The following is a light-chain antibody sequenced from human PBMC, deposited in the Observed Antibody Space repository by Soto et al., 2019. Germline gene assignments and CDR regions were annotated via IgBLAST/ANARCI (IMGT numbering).Light chain of an antibody. CDR3: QQYNSDSYT. CDR2: DAS. V-gene: IGKV1-5*01. J-gene: IGKJ2*01. Sequence: DIHMTHSPSTLSASVGDGVTITCLASQSISSWFAWYQQKPGKAPKLLIYDASSLESGVPSRFSGSGSGTEFPLTISSLQPDDFETYYCQQYNSDSYTFGQGTKVDIK. CDR1: QSISSW.